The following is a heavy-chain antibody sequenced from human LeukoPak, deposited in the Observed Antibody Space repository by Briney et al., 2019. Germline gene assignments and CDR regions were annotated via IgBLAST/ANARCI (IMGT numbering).Heavy chain of an antibody. CDR2: ITSAGDT. CDR1: GGSIDSYY. V-gene: IGHV4-4*07. CDR3: AREDLKLPHNWFDP. J-gene: IGHJ5*02. Sequence: SETLSLTCTVSGGSIDSYYWSWIRQPAGKGLEWIGRITSAGDTVYNPSLRGRVTMSLDTSKNQFSLILNSVTASDTALYYCAREDLKLPHNWFDPWGQGTLVTVSS.